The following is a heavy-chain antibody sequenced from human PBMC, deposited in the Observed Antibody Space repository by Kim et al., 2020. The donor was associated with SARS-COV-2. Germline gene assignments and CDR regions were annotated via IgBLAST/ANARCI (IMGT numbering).Heavy chain of an antibody. D-gene: IGHD2-2*01. V-gene: IGHV4-34*01. CDR3: ARGGCGGTSCYYYYYYYG. CDR2: INHSGST. J-gene: IGHJ6*01. Sequence: SETLSLTCAVYGGSFSGYYWSWIRQPPGKGLEWIGEINHSGSTNYNPSLKSRVTISVDTSKNQFSLKLSSVTAADTAVYYCARGGCGGTSCYYYYYYYG. CDR1: GGSFSGYY.